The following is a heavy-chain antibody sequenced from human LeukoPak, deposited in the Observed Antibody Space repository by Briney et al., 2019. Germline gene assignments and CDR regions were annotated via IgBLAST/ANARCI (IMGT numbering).Heavy chain of an antibody. CDR1: GFSVNHNY. CDR2: INSGGST. CDR3: ARAYSGSYYEAWYFDL. D-gene: IGHD1-26*01. V-gene: IGHV3-66*01. J-gene: IGHJ2*01. Sequence: GGSLRLSCTVSGFSVNHNYMSWVRQAPGKGLEWVPVINSGGSTYNAASVKGRFTISRDNPNNMLFLQMNSLRAEDTAVYYCARAYSGSYYEAWYFDLWGRGTLVTVSS.